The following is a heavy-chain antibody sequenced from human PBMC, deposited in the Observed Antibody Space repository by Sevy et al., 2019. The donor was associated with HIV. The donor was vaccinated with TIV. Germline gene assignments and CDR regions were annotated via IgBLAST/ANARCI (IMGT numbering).Heavy chain of an antibody. V-gene: IGHV4-34*01. CDR3: ARVLADDYIWGSHRPKYYFDF. Sequence: SETLSLTCAVYGGSFGAYYWNWIRQPPGKGLEWIGEINHSGSTNYNPSLKSRVTMSVDTSKKQFSLKLSSVTAADTAVYYCARVLADDYIWGSHRPKYYFDFWGQGTLVTVSS. J-gene: IGHJ4*02. D-gene: IGHD3-16*02. CDR2: INHSGST. CDR1: GGSFGAYY.